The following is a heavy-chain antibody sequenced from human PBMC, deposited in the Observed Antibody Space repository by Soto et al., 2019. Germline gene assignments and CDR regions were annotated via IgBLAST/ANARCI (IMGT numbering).Heavy chain of an antibody. Sequence: QITLKESGPTLVKPTQTLTLTCTFSGFSLSTSGVGVGWIRQPPGKALEWLALIYWDDDKRYSPYLKSRLTITKDTSKNRVVLTMTNMDPVDTATYYCTGIVGATIQFDYWGQGTLVTVSS. V-gene: IGHV2-5*02. CDR1: GFSLSTSGVG. CDR2: IYWDDDK. J-gene: IGHJ4*02. D-gene: IGHD1-26*01. CDR3: TGIVGATIQFDY.